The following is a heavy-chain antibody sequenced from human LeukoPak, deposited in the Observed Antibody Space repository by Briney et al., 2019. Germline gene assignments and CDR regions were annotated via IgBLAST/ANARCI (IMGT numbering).Heavy chain of an antibody. CDR1: GGTFSSYA. D-gene: IGHD6-13*01. CDR3: ARGTAGNLADY. J-gene: IGHJ4*02. V-gene: IGHV1-69*01. CDR2: IIPIFGTA. Sequence: SVKVSCKASGGTFSSYAISWVRQAPGQGLEWMGGIIPIFGTANYAQKFQGRVTITADESTSTAYMELSSLRSEDTAVYYCARGTAGNLADYWGQGTLVTVSS.